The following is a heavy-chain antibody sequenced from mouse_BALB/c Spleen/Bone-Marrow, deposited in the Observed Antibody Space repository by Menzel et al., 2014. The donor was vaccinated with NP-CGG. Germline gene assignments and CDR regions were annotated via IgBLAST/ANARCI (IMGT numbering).Heavy chain of an antibody. J-gene: IGHJ4*01. D-gene: IGHD2-2*01. CDR3: ARFYGYDGMDY. CDR2: IYPGDGDT. V-gene: IGHV1-87*01. Sequence: VQLVESGAELARPGASVKLSCKASGYTFTSYWMQWVKQRPGQGLEWIGAIYPGDGDTRYTQKFKGKATSTADKSSSTAYMQLSSLASEDSAVYYCARFYGYDGMDYWGQGTSVTVSS. CDR1: GYTFTSYW.